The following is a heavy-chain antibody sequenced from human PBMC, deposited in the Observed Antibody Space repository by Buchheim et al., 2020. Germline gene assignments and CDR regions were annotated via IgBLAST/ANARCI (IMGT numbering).Heavy chain of an antibody. CDR1: GFTFSNAW. J-gene: IGHJ6*02. CDR3: TTGGTEPSEDYYYGMDV. D-gene: IGHD1-14*01. CDR2: IKSKTDGGAT. Sequence: EVQLVESGGGLVKPGGSLRLSCAASGFTFSNAWMSWVRQAPGKGLEWVGRIKSKTDGGATDYAAPVKGRFTISRDDSKNTLYLQMSSLKTEDTAVYYCTTGGTEPSEDYYYGMDVWGQGTT. V-gene: IGHV3-15*01.